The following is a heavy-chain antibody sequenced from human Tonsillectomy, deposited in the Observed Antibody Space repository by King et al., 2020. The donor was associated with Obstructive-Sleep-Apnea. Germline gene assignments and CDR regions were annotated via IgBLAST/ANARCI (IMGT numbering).Heavy chain of an antibody. V-gene: IGHV1-69*11. CDR1: GGTFSSYA. J-gene: IGHJ6*02. CDR2: FIPMLGTA. Sequence: QLVQSGAEVKKSGSSVKVSCKASGGTFSSYAISWVRQAPGQGLEWMGGFIPMLGTAHYAQKFQGRVTTTADESTSTAYMELSSLRSEDTAVYYCASSLSCKRGTYYYYYGMDVWGQGTTVTVSS. CDR3: ASSLSCKRGTYYYYYGMDV. D-gene: IGHD7-27*01.